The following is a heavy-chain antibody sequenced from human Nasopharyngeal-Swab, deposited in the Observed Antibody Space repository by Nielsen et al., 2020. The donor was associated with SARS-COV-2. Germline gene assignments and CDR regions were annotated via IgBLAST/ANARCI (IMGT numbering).Heavy chain of an antibody. J-gene: IGHJ4*02. CDR1: GFSLSTSKVG. Sequence: SGPTLVKPSQTLTLTCTSSGFSLSTSKVGVSWVRQLPGKALEWLALLYWDDDNRYNPSLKNRITITRDTSKNQVVLTMTNMDPVDTATYYCVHSTGWRLDYWGQGTLVTVSS. V-gene: IGHV2-5*02. CDR2: LYWDDDN. D-gene: IGHD6-19*01. CDR3: VHSTGWRLDY.